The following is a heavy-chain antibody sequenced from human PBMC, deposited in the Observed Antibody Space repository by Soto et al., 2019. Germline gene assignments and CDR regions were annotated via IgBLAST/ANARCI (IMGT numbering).Heavy chain of an antibody. J-gene: IGHJ6*02. CDR3: ARAQSITIFGVAKTHHSYGMDV. CDR1: GFTCSSYW. D-gene: IGHD3-3*01. V-gene: IGHV3-7*03. CDR2: IKQDGSEK. Sequence: GGSLRLSCAASGFTCSSYWMSWVRQAPGKGREWVANIKQDGSEKYYVYSVKGRFTISRDNAKNSLYLQMNSLRAEDTAVYFCARAQSITIFGVAKTHHSYGMDVWGQGTTVTVSS.